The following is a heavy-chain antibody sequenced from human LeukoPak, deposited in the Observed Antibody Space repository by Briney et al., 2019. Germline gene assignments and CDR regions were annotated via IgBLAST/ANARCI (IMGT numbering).Heavy chain of an antibody. V-gene: IGHV3-23*01. CDR1: GFTFSSYA. D-gene: IGHD6-19*01. CDR3: ASGWYVRYFDY. CDR2: ISGSGVFT. J-gene: IGHJ4*02. Sequence: GGSLRLSCAASGFTFSSYAMSWVRQAPGKGLEWVSAISGSGVFTYYADSVKGRFTISRDNAKNTLYLQMDSLRAEDTAVYYCASGWYVRYFDYWGQGTLVTVSS.